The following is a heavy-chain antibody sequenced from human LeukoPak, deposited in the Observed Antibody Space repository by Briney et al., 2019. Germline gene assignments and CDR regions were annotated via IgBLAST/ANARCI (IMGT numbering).Heavy chain of an antibody. CDR2: INPNSGAT. Sequence: ASVKVSCKASGYTFTGYYLHWVRQAPGQGLEWMGWINPNSGATNYAQKFQGRVTMTRDTSISTVYMELSRLRSDDTAVYYCARGIRGTFWVNYEYWFDPWGQGTLVTVSS. CDR1: GYTFTGYY. J-gene: IGHJ5*02. D-gene: IGHD3-16*01. V-gene: IGHV1-2*02. CDR3: ARGIRGTFWVNYEYWFDP.